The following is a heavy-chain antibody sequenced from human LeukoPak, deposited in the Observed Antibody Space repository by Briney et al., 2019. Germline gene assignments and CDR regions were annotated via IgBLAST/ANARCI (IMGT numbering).Heavy chain of an antibody. V-gene: IGHV2-5*02. J-gene: IGHJ4*02. CDR1: GFSRGTRKGG. CDR3: AQRKSSSWYN. Sequence: SGPTLVKPTQTLTLSCTFSGFSRGTRKGGVGWIRQPPGKALEWLTLIYWDDDKRYSPSLRSRLTIPKDTSKNQVVLTMTNMSPVDTATYYCAQRKSSSWYNWGQGTLVTVSS. CDR2: IYWDDDK. D-gene: IGHD6-13*01.